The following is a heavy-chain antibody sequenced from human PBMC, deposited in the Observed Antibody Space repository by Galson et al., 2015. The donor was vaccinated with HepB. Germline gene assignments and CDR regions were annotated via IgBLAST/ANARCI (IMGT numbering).Heavy chain of an antibody. J-gene: IGHJ3*02. CDR2: INAGNGNT. CDR3: ARDAITMIVVVTTGDAFDI. Sequence: SVKVSCKASGYTFTSYAMHWVRQAPGQRLEWMGWINAGNGNTKYSQKFQGRVTITRDTSASTAYMELSSLRSEDTAVYYCARDAITMIVVVTTGDAFDIWGQGTMVTVSS. CDR1: GYTFTSYA. V-gene: IGHV1-3*01. D-gene: IGHD3-22*01.